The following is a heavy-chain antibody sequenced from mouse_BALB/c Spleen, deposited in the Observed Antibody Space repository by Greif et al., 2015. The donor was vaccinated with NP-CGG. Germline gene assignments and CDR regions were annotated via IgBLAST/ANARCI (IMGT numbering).Heavy chain of an antibody. CDR1: GYTFTSYW. CDR2: INPSTGYT. D-gene: IGHD2-1*01. V-gene: IGHV1-7*01. Sequence: VQLVESGAELAKPGASVKMSCKASGYTFTSYWMHWVKQRPGQGLEWIGYINPSTGYTEYNQKFKDKATLTADKSSSTAYMQLSSLTSEDSAVYYCYGNYYAMDYWGQGTSVTVSS. CDR3: YGNYYAMDY. J-gene: IGHJ4*01.